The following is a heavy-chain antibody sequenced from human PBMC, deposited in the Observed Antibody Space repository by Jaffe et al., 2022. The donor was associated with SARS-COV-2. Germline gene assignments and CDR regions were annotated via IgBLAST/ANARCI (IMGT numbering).Heavy chain of an antibody. Sequence: EVQLVESGGGLVQPGRSLRLSCAASGFTFDDYAMHWVRQAPGKGLEWISSISWKSGSTGYADSVKGRFTISRDNAKNSLYLQMNSLRTEDTALYYCAKDVSFGSAWYFDSWGQGTLVTVSS. V-gene: IGHV3-9*01. CDR3: AKDVSFGSAWYFDS. J-gene: IGHJ4*02. D-gene: IGHD6-19*01. CDR1: GFTFDDYA. CDR2: ISWKSGST.